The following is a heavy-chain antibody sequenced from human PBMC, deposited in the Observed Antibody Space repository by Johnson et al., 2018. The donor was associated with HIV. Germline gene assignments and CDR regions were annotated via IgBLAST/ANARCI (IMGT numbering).Heavy chain of an antibody. CDR1: GFTVSSNY. V-gene: IGHV3-66*01. CDR2: SGSGGST. Sequence: EVQLVESGGGLVQPGGSLRLSCAASGFTVSSNYMSWVRQAPGKGLEWVSAISGSGGSTYYADSVKGRFTISRDYHKNTLYLQMNSLRVEDTAVYYCARAQHYYFWSGGTCYAMYASFDIWGQGTMVTVSS. J-gene: IGHJ3*02. D-gene: IGHD3-3*01. CDR3: ARAQHYYFWSGGTCYAMYASFDI.